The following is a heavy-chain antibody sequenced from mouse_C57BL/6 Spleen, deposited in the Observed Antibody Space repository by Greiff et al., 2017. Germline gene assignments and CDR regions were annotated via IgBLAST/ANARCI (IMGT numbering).Heavy chain of an antibody. Sequence: QVQLQQPGAELVKPGASVKLSCKASGYTFTSYWMHWVKQRPGQGLEWIGMIHPNSGSTNYNEKFKSKDTLTVDKSSSTAYMQLSSLTSEDSAVYYCARAGFHFDYWGQGTTLTVSS. CDR3: ARAGFHFDY. CDR2: IHPNSGST. CDR1: GYTFTSYW. J-gene: IGHJ2*01. D-gene: IGHD4-1*01. V-gene: IGHV1-64*01.